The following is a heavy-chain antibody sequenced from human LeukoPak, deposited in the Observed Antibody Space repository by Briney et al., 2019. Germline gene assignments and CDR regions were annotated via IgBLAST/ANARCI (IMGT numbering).Heavy chain of an antibody. V-gene: IGHV3-21*01. CDR2: ISSSSSYI. Sequence: PGGSLRLSCAASGFTFSSYSMNWVRQGPGKGLEWVSSISSSSSYIYYADSVKGRFTISRDNAKNSLYLQMNSLRAEGTAVYYCAITIFGVGKYYFDYWGQGTLVTVSS. CDR1: GFTFSSYS. CDR3: AITIFGVGKYYFDY. J-gene: IGHJ4*02. D-gene: IGHD3-3*01.